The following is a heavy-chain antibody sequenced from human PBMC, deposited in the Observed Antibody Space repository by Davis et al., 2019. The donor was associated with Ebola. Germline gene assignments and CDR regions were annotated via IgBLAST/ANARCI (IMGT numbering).Heavy chain of an antibody. D-gene: IGHD2-21*02. V-gene: IGHV4-59*01. CDR1: GGSISSYY. J-gene: IGHJ4*02. CDR2: IYYLGST. Sequence: SETLSLTCTVSGGSISSYYWSWIRQPPGKGLEWIGYIYYLGSTIYNPSLKSRVTISVDTSKNQFSLKLSSVTAADTAVYYCARGLRGGIRVVTAMGFDYWGQGTLVTVSS. CDR3: ARGLRGGIRVVTAMGFDY.